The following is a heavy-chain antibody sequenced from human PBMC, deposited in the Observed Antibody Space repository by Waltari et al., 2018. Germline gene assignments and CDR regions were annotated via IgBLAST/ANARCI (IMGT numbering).Heavy chain of an antibody. J-gene: IGHJ6*03. Sequence: QVQLVQSGAEVTKPGSSVKVSCKASGGTFSSYSISWVRQAPGQGLEGMGGIIPILGIANYAQKFQGRVTITADESTSTAYMELSSLRSEDTAVYYCASCWSGYPVHYYYYMDVWGKGTTVTVSS. CDR3: ASCWSGYPVHYYYYMDV. CDR1: GGTFSSYS. D-gene: IGHD3-3*01. V-gene: IGHV1-69*04. CDR2: IIPILGIA.